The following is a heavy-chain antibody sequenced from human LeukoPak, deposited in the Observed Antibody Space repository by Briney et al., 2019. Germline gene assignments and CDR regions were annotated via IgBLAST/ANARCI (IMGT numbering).Heavy chain of an antibody. CDR1: GFTFSSYE. J-gene: IGHJ3*02. CDR2: ISSSGSAI. V-gene: IGHV3-48*03. CDR3: ARDRGYCSGGSCYSNAFDI. Sequence: GGSLRLSCAASGFTFSSYEMNWVRQAPGKGLEWVSFISSSGSAIHYADSVRGRFTISRDNAKNSLFLQMNSLRAEDTSVYYCARDRGYCSGGSCYSNAFDIWGQGTMVTVSS. D-gene: IGHD2-15*01.